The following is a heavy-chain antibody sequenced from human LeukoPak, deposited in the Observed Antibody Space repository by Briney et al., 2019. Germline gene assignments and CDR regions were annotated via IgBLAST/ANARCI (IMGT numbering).Heavy chain of an antibody. J-gene: IGHJ3*02. CDR2: IWYDGSNK. D-gene: IGHD3-10*01. CDR3: ARECYGSGPADAFDI. Sequence: GGSLRLSCAASGFTFGSYGMHWVRQAPGKGLEWVAVIWYDGSNKYYADSVKGRFTISRDNAKNSLYLQMNSLRAEDTAVYYCARECYGSGPADAFDIWGQGTMVTVSS. CDR1: GFTFGSYG. V-gene: IGHV3-33*01.